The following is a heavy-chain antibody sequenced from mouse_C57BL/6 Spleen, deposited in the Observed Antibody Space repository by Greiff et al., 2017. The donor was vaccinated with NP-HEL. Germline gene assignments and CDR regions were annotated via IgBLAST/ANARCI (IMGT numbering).Heavy chain of an antibody. CDR1: GFSFNTYA. V-gene: IGHV10-1*01. J-gene: IGHJ1*03. D-gene: IGHD2-12*01. Sequence: EVQGVESGGGLVQPKGSLKLSCAASGFSFNTYAMNWVRQAPGKGLEWVARIRSKSNNYATYYADSVKDRFTISRDDSESMLYLQMNNLKTEDTAMYYCVRRHYSERYFDVWGTGTTVTVSS. CDR3: VRRHYSERYFDV. CDR2: IRSKSNNYAT.